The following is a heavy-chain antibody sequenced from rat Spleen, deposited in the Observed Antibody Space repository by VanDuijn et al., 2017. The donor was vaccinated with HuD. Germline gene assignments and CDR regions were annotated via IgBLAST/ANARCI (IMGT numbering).Heavy chain of an antibody. CDR1: GFTFSNYW. J-gene: IGHJ3*01. CDR3: ARGGYNYGWLAY. Sequence: EVQLVESGGGLVQPGRSLKLSCVASGFTFSNYWMTWIRQAPGKGLEWVASISYDGSSTYYRDSVKGRFTISRDNAKSTLYLQLDSLRSEDTATYYCARGGYNYGWLAYWGQGTLVTVSS. D-gene: IGHD1-9*01. CDR2: ISYDGSST. V-gene: IGHV5-31*01.